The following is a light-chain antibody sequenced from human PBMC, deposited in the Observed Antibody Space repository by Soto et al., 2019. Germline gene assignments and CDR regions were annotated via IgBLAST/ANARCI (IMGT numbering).Light chain of an antibody. CDR3: QQFGSSPRYT. V-gene: IGKV3-20*01. CDR2: EAS. J-gene: IGKJ2*01. Sequence: EILLTQSPGTLSLSPGERATLSCRTSQSVGSTYLAWYQQKPGQAPRLLIYEASRRATGIPDRFSGSGSGTDFTLTISRLEPEYFAVYYCQQFGSSPRYTFGQGTKLEI. CDR1: QSVGSTY.